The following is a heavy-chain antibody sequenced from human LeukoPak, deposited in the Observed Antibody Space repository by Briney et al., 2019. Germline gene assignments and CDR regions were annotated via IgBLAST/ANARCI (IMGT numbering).Heavy chain of an antibody. Sequence: PGGSLRLSCAASGFTFSGSAMHWVRQASGKGLEWVGRIRSKANSYATAYAASVKGRFTISRDDSKNTAYLPMNSLKTEDTAVYYCTRYAETYCSGGSCYPRAFDIWGQGTMVTVSS. CDR2: IRSKANSYAT. CDR3: TRYAETYCSGGSCYPRAFDI. D-gene: IGHD2-15*01. CDR1: GFTFSGSA. V-gene: IGHV3-73*01. J-gene: IGHJ3*02.